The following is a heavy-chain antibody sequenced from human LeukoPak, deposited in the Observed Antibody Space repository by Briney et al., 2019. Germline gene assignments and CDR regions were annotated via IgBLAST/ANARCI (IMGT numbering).Heavy chain of an antibody. J-gene: IGHJ5*02. CDR3: ARGQLVNDWFDP. CDR1: GDTFSSYA. Sequence: ASVKVSCKASGDTFSSYAISWVRQAPGQGLEWMGGIIPIFGTANYAQKFQGRVTITADESTSTAYMELSSLRSEDTAVYYCARGQLVNDWFDPWGQGTLVTVSS. D-gene: IGHD6-6*01. CDR2: IIPIFGTA. V-gene: IGHV1-69*13.